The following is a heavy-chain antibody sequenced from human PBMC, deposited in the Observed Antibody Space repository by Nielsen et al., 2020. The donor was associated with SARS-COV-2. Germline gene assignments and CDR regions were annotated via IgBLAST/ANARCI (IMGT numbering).Heavy chain of an antibody. D-gene: IGHD4/OR15-4a*01. CDR1: GFTFTTYT. CDR2: ISSSSSYI. V-gene: IGHV3-21*01. CDR3: TGSRCPFDY. J-gene: IGHJ4*02. Sequence: GGSLRLSCAASGFTFTTYTMNWVRQAPGKGLEWVSAISSSSSYIYYADSVKGRFTISRDNAKNSLYLQMNSLRAEDTAVYYCTGSRCPFDYWGQGTLVTVSS.